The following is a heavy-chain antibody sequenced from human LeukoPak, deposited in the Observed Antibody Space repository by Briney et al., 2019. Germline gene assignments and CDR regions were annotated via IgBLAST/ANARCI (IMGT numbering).Heavy chain of an antibody. Sequence: GASVKVSCKASGYTFTGYYMHWVRHAPGQGLEWMGWINPNSGGTNYAQKFQGRVTMTRDTSISTAYMELSRLRSDDTAVYYCARDGDSSSSGAFDIWGQGTMVTVSS. CDR3: ARDGDSSSSGAFDI. CDR1: GYTFTGYY. V-gene: IGHV1-2*02. J-gene: IGHJ3*02. D-gene: IGHD6-6*01. CDR2: INPNSGGT.